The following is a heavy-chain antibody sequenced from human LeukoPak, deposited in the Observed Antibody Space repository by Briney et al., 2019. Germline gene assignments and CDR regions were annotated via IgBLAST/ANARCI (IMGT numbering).Heavy chain of an antibody. CDR3: ARGEVVVVPAAGMGAFDI. D-gene: IGHD2-2*01. Sequence: SVKVSCKASGGSFSRHAISWVRQAPGQGLEWMGEIIPLFGTTHYTQKFQGRVTITTDESTSTAYMEPSSLRSEDTAVYYCARGEVVVVPAAGMGAFDIWGQGTMVTVSS. V-gene: IGHV1-69*05. CDR2: IIPLFGTT. CDR1: GGSFSRHA. J-gene: IGHJ3*02.